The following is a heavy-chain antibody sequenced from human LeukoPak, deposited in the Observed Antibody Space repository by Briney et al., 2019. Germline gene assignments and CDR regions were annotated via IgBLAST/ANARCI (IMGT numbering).Heavy chain of an antibody. D-gene: IGHD2-2*01. V-gene: IGHV3-33*01. J-gene: IGHJ6*02. Sequence: PGRSLRLSCAASGFTFSSYGMHWVRQAPGKGLEWVAVIWYDGSNKYYADSVKGRFTISRDNSKHTLYLQMNSLRAEDTAAYYCARGVRGYCSSTSCYYYYGMDVWGQGTTVTVSS. CDR1: GFTFSSYG. CDR2: IWYDGSNK. CDR3: ARGVRGYCSSTSCYYYYGMDV.